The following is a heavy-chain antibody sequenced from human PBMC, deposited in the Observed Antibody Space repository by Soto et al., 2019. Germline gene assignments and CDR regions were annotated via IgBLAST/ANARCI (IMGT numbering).Heavy chain of an antibody. J-gene: IGHJ5*02. V-gene: IGHV4-39*01. CDR2: IYYNGST. Sequence: SSETLSLTCTVSGYSVSSRSYFWGWIRQPPGKGLEWIGTIYYNGSTYYNPSLKSRVTLSVDTSKNQFSLKLTSVTASDTALYYCARQRVIPGTPTNWFDPWGQGTLVT. D-gene: IGHD6-13*01. CDR1: GYSVSSRSYF. CDR3: ARQRVIPGTPTNWFDP.